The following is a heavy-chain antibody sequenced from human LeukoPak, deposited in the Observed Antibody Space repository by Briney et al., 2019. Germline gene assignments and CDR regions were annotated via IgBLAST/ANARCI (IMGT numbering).Heavy chain of an antibody. V-gene: IGHV3-43D*03. D-gene: IGHD3-10*01. CDR3: AKDIWPGYYYGSNANPPDL. CDR2: ISWDGGST. Sequence: GGSLRLSCAASGFTFGDYAMHWVRQAPGKGLEWVSLISWDGGSTYYADSVKVRFTISRDNSKNSLYPQMNSLRAEDTALYYCAKDIWPGYYYGSNANPPDLWGRGTLVTVSS. CDR1: GFTFGDYA. J-gene: IGHJ2*01.